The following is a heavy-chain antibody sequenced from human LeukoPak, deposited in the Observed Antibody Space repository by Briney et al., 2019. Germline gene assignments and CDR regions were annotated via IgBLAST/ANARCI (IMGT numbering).Heavy chain of an antibody. J-gene: IGHJ6*03. D-gene: IGHD3-10*01. CDR2: VRGKDQKYAT. CDR3: VRPMDGRHFYFMAV. CDR1: GFIFSDFT. Sequence: GGSLRLSCAASGFIFSDFTIYWVRQASGKGLEWLGRVRGKDQKYATEYSASVKGRFTLSRAESMKTAYLQMNRLKTEDTAIYYCVRPMDGRHFYFMAVWGKGTTVTVSS. V-gene: IGHV3-73*01.